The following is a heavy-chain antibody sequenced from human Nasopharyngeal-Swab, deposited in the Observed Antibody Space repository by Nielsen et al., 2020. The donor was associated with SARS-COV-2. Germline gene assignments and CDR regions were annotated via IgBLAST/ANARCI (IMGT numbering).Heavy chain of an antibody. D-gene: IGHD3-10*01. Sequence: ASVKVSCKVSGYTLTELSMHWVRQAPGKGLEWMGGFDPEDGETIYAQKFQGRVTMTRDTSISTAYMELSRLRSDDTAVYYCARDKDYYGSGPHWYFDLWGRGTLVTVSS. J-gene: IGHJ2*01. V-gene: IGHV1-24*01. CDR1: GYTLTELS. CDR2: FDPEDGET. CDR3: ARDKDYYGSGPHWYFDL.